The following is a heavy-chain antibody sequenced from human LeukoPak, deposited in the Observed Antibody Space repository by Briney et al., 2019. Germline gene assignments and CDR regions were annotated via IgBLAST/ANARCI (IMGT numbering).Heavy chain of an antibody. CDR2: ISSSGSII. CDR3: AGRLSSDYYYMDV. V-gene: IGHV3-48*03. Sequence: PGGSLRLSCAASGFRFSSYEMIWLRQAPGKGLEWVSHISSSGSIIFYADSVKGRFTVSRDNAKNSLYLQMNSLRAEDTSVYYCAGRLSSDYYYMDVWGKGTTVTVSS. CDR1: GFRFSSYE. J-gene: IGHJ6*03.